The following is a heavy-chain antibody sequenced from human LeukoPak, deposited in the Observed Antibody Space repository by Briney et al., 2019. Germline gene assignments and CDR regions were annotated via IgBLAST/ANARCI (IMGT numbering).Heavy chain of an antibody. Sequence: GGSLRLSCAASGFTFSSYAMSWVRQAPGKGLEWVSAISGSGGSTYYADSVKGRFTISRDNSKNTLYLQMDSLRAEDTAVYYCAKSQYYDPDGFDIWGQGTLVTVSS. CDR1: GFTFSSYA. CDR2: ISGSGGST. D-gene: IGHD3-22*01. CDR3: AKSQYYDPDGFDI. J-gene: IGHJ4*02. V-gene: IGHV3-23*01.